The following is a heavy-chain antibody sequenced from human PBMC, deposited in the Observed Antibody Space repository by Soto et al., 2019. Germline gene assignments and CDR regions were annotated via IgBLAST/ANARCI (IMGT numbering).Heavy chain of an antibody. D-gene: IGHD6-6*01. CDR2: FDPEDGET. CDR3: ATKAARGYYYYYGMDV. CDR1: GYTLTELS. V-gene: IGHV1-24*01. Sequence: ASVKVSCKVSGYTLTELSMHWVRQAPGKGLEWMGGFDPEDGETIYAQKFQGRVTMTEDTSTDTAYMELSSLRSEDTAVYYCATKAARGYYYYYGMDVWGQGTTVTVSS. J-gene: IGHJ6*02.